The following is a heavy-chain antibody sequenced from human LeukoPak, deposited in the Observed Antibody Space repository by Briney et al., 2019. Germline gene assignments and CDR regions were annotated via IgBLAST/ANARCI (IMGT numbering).Heavy chain of an antibody. CDR1: GFTFSNYW. CDR2: IKQDGSGK. D-gene: IGHD3-10*01. CDR3: VRGSSGTAVRGVSWAWFDP. Sequence: GGSLRLSCAASGFTFSNYWMSWVRQAPGKGLEWVANIKQDGSGKYFVDSVKGRFTISRDNVKNSLYLQMNSLRAEDTAVYYCVRGSSGTAVRGVSWAWFDPWGQGTLVTVSS. J-gene: IGHJ5*02. V-gene: IGHV3-7*05.